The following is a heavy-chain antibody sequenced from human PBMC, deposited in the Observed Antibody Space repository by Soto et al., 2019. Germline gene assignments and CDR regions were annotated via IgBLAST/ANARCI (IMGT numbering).Heavy chain of an antibody. D-gene: IGHD5-18*01. V-gene: IGHV3-74*01. CDR2: INPDGSAT. CDR3: GRGGSDSPMAPGY. CDR1: GFAFISNW. Sequence: WGSLRLSCAASGFAFISNWIHLVRQSPFKWLVWVSRINPDGSATNYADSVKGRFTISRDNAKNTLYLQMNSLRAEDTAVFYCGRGGSDSPMAPGYWGQGTLVTVSS. J-gene: IGHJ4*02.